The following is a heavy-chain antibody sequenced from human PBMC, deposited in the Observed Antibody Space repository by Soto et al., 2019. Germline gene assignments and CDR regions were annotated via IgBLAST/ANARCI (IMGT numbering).Heavy chain of an antibody. V-gene: IGHV1-24*01. CDR1: RYTLTELS. CDR2: FDPEDGET. Sequence: ASVKVSCKVSRYTLTELSMHWVRQAPGKGLEWMGGFDPEDGETIYAQKFQGRVTMTEDTSTDTAYMELSRLRSEDTAVYYCTRDPYSSGWHHDAFDVWGQGTTVTVS. J-gene: IGHJ3*01. CDR3: TRDPYSSGWHHDAFDV. D-gene: IGHD6-19*01.